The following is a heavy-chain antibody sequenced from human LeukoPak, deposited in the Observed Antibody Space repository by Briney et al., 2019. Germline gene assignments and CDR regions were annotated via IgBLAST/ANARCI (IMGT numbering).Heavy chain of an antibody. D-gene: IGHD2-21*02. Sequence: ASVKVSCKASGYTFTSYYMHWVRQAPGQGLEWMGWINPNSGGTNYAQKFQGRVTMTRDTSISTAYMELNRLKSDDTAVYYCATNWGYCGGDCYPNDAFDIWGQGTMVTVSS. J-gene: IGHJ3*02. CDR3: ATNWGYCGGDCYPNDAFDI. V-gene: IGHV1-2*02. CDR2: INPNSGGT. CDR1: GYTFTSYY.